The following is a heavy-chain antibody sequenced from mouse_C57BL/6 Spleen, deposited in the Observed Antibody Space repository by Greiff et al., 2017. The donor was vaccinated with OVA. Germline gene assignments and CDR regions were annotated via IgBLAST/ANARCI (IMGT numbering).Heavy chain of an antibody. CDR2: ISYDGSN. V-gene: IGHV3-6*01. J-gene: IGHJ3*01. CDR1: GYSITSGYY. D-gene: IGHD1-1*01. CDR3: ARDIDYGSSWAY. Sequence: EVKLQESGPGLVKPSQSLSLTCSVTGYSITSGYYWNWIRQFPGNKLEWMGYISYDGSNNYNPSLKNRISITRDTSKNQFFLKLNSVTTEDTATYYCARDIDYGSSWAYWGQGTLVTVSA.